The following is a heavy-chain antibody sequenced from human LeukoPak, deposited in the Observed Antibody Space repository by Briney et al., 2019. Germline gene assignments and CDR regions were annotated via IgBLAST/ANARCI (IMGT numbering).Heavy chain of an antibody. CDR3: ARDKILGATNFDY. J-gene: IGHJ4*02. CDR1: GFCFFNFL. D-gene: IGHD1-26*01. V-gene: IGHV3-7*03. CDR2: IKQDGSEQ. Sequence: LGGSLRLSCVAPGFCFFNFLMCWVCEVLGKGLESGANIKQDGSEQYYVDSVKGRFTISRDNAKNSLYLQMNSLRAEDTAIYYCARDKILGATNFDYWGQGTLVTVSS.